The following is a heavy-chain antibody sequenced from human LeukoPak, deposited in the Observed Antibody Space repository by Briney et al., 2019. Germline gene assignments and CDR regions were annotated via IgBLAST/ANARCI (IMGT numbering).Heavy chain of an antibody. CDR1: GGSISSSSYY. V-gene: IGHV4-39*01. D-gene: IGHD3-10*01. Sequence: SETLSLTCTVSGGSISSSSYYWGWIRQPPGKGLEWIGSIYYSGSTYYNPSLKSRVTISVDTSKNQFSLKLSSVTAADTAVYYCARSFSITMVRGVIVGAFDIWGQGTMVTVSS. J-gene: IGHJ3*02. CDR3: ARSFSITMVRGVIVGAFDI. CDR2: IYYSGST.